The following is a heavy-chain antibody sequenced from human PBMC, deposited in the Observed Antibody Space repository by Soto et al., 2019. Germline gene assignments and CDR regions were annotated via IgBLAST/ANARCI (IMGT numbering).Heavy chain of an antibody. D-gene: IGHD3-3*01. CDR1: GGSINSGDYY. J-gene: IGHJ4*02. CDR2: IYYSGST. V-gene: IGHV4-30-4*01. CDR3: ARDGFFGRSGYFDY. Sequence: QVQLQESGPGLVKPSQTLSLTCTVSGGSINSGDYYWNWIRQPPGKGLEWIGYIYYSGSTDYNPSLKSRVTISTATSKNQFSLKLNSVTAADTAVYYCARDGFFGRSGYFDYWGQGTLVTVSS.